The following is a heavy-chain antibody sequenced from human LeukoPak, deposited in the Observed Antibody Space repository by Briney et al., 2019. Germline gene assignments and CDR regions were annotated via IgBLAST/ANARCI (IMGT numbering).Heavy chain of an antibody. J-gene: IGHJ3*02. CDR3: ARILRSYDSSGYYTDAFDI. D-gene: IGHD3-22*01. V-gene: IGHV2-70*11. CDR1: GFSLSTSGMC. Sequence: SGPALVKPTQTLTLTCTFSGFSLSTSGMCVSWIRQPPGKALEWLARIDWDDDKYYSTSLKTRLTISKDTSKNQVVLTMTNMDPVDTATYYCARILRSYDSSGYYTDAFDIWGQGTMVTVSS. CDR2: IDWDDDK.